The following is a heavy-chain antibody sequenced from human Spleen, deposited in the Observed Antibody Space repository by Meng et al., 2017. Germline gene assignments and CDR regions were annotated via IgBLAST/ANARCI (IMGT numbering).Heavy chain of an antibody. V-gene: IGHV1-18*01. Sequence: ASVKVSCKASGYTLSSDGFSWGRQAPGQGLEWLGWINTYNGKTDYAQKFQGRITMTTDTFTSKAYMELRSLRSDDTAVYYCARESRYSSSWYEPFDYWGQGTLVTVSS. J-gene: IGHJ4*02. D-gene: IGHD6-13*01. CDR1: GYTLSSDG. CDR3: ARESRYSSSWYEPFDY. CDR2: INTYNGKT.